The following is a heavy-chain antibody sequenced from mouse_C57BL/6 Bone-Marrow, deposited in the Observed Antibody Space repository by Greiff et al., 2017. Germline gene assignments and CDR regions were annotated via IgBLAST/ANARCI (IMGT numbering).Heavy chain of an antibody. Sequence: DVKLQESGPGLVKPSQSLSLPCSVTGYSITSCYYWNWIRQFPGNKLEWMGYISYDGSNNYNPSLKNRISLTRYTSTNQFFLKLNSVTTEDTATYSCAREVTGIFIDYWGQGTTLTVSS. CDR1: GYSITSCYY. J-gene: IGHJ2*01. V-gene: IGHV3-6*01. CDR3: AREVTGIFIDY. D-gene: IGHD4-1*01. CDR2: ISYDGSN.